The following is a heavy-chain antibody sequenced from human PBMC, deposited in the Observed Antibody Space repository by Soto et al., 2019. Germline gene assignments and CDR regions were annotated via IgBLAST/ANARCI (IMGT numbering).Heavy chain of an antibody. D-gene: IGHD4-17*01. Sequence: ASVKVSCKASGGTFSSYAISWVRQAPGQGLEWMGGIIPIFGTANYAQKFQGRVTITADESTSTACMELSSLRSEDTAVYYCARSTLSPPDYVLSNWFEPWGQGTLVTVSS. CDR2: IIPIFGTA. CDR1: GGTFSSYA. V-gene: IGHV1-69*13. CDR3: ARSTLSPPDYVLSNWFEP. J-gene: IGHJ5*02.